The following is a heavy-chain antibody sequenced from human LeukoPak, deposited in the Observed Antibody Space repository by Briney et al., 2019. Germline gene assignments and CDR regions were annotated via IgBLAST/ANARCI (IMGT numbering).Heavy chain of an antibody. Sequence: GESLKISCKGSGYSFTSYWIGWVRQMPGKGLEWMGIIYPGDSDTRYSPSFQGQVTISADKSISTAYLQWSSLKASDTAMYYCARQICSSTSCTYYYMDVWGKGTTVTVSS. CDR1: GYSFTSYW. D-gene: IGHD2-2*01. V-gene: IGHV5-51*01. J-gene: IGHJ6*03. CDR3: ARQICSSTSCTYYYMDV. CDR2: IYPGDSDT.